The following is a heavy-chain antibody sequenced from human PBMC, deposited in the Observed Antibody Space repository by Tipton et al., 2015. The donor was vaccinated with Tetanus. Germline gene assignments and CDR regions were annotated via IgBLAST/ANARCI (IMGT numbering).Heavy chain of an antibody. CDR1: GLTFSAYG. J-gene: IGHJ6*02. V-gene: IGHV3-23*01. CDR2: ITLSGGSS. D-gene: IGHD4-17*01. Sequence: GSLRLSCAASGLTFSAYGMRWVRQVPGRGLEWVAGITLSGGSSWYANPLKGRLHVSRDNSKNTPFWQMNSLRAEETAVYHCEAQGTAQGGTTVTRIPMDYYYGMDVWGQGTTVTVSS. CDR3: EAQGTAQGGTTVTRIPMDYYYGMDV.